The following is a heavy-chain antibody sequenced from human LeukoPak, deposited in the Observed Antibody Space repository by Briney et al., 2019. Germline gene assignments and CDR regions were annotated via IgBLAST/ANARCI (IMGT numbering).Heavy chain of an antibody. V-gene: IGHV3-21*01. Sequence: SGGSLRLSCAASGFTFSSYSMNWVRQAPGKGLEWVSSISSSSSYIYYADSVKGRFTISRDNAKNSLYLQMNRLRAEDTAVYYCAIEVLIHYDSNQDWFDPWGQGTLVTVSS. J-gene: IGHJ5*02. CDR3: AIEVLIHYDSNQDWFDP. D-gene: IGHD3-22*01. CDR1: GFTFSSYS. CDR2: ISSSSSYI.